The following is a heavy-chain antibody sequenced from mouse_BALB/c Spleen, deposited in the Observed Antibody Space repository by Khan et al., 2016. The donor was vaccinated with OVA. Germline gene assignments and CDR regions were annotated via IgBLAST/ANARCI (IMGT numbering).Heavy chain of an antibody. CDR3: VRSDDDGYYWYFDV. CDR2: ISYSGST. D-gene: IGHD2-3*01. J-gene: IGHJ1*01. V-gene: IGHV3-2*02. Sequence: EVQLQESGPGLVKPSQSLSLTCTVTGYSITSDYAWNWIRQFPGNKLEWMGYISYSGSTSYNPSLKSRISITRDTSKNQFFLQLNSVTTEDTATYYCVRSDDDGYYWYFDVWGAGTTVTVSS. CDR1: GYSITSDYA.